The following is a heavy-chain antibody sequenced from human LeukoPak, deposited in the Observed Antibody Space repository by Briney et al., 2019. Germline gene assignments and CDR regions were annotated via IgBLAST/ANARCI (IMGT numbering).Heavy chain of an antibody. Sequence: PGESLKISCKGSAYSFTSYWIGWVRQMPGKGLEWMGIIYPGDSDTTYSPSFQGQVTISADKSISTAYLQWSSLKASDTAIYYCARVEMATGWFDPWGQGTLVTVSS. V-gene: IGHV5-51*01. CDR3: ARVEMATGWFDP. J-gene: IGHJ5*02. D-gene: IGHD5-24*01. CDR2: IYPGDSDT. CDR1: AYSFTSYW.